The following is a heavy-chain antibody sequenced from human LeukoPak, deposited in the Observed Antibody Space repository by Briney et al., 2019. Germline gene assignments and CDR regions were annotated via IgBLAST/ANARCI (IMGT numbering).Heavy chain of an antibody. Sequence: GGSLRLSCAASGFTVSTNYMSWVRQAPGKGLEWVSVIYSGGSTYYADSVKGRFTISRDNSKNTLYLQMNSLRAEDTAVHYCAREGGYQYYYAMDVWGQGTTVTVSS. J-gene: IGHJ6*02. D-gene: IGHD3-16*01. CDR3: AREGGYQYYYAMDV. V-gene: IGHV3-53*01. CDR1: GFTVSTNY. CDR2: IYSGGST.